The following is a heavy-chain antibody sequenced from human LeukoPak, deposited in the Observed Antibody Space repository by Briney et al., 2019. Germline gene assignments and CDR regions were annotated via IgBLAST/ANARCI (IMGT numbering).Heavy chain of an antibody. D-gene: IGHD4-23*01. CDR3: AKVPHDYGINSADDYGMDV. CDR1: GFSFSIYG. V-gene: IGHV3-30*18. J-gene: IGHJ6*02. CDR2: ISYEGSAK. Sequence: PGRSLRLSCAASGFSFSIYGMHWVRQAPGKGLGWVALISYEGSAKYYPDSVKGRFTISRDNSKNTLYLQMSSLEAEDTAVYYCAKVPHDYGINSADDYGMDVWGQGTTVTVSS.